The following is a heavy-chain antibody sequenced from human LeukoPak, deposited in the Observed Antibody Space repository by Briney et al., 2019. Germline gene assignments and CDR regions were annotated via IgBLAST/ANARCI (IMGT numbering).Heavy chain of an antibody. V-gene: IGHV3-30-3*01. CDR3: ARDSAQVVVVPAGTLDP. D-gene: IGHD2-2*01. CDR1: GFTFSSYA. J-gene: IGHJ5*02. CDR2: ISYDGSNK. Sequence: GRSLRLSCAASGFTFSSYAMRWVRQAPGKGLEWVAVISYDGSNKYYADSVKGRFTISRDNSKNTLYLQMNSLRAEDTAVYYCARDSAQVVVVPAGTLDPWGQGTLVTVSS.